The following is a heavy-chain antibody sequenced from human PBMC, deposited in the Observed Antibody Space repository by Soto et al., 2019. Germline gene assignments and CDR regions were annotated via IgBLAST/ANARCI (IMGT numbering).Heavy chain of an antibody. D-gene: IGHD1-26*01. CDR3: ARDRGPWDLPGAFDY. J-gene: IGHJ4*02. V-gene: IGHV4-31*03. CDR1: GGSISSGGYY. CDR2: IYYSGST. Sequence: QVQLQESGPGLVKPSQTLSLTCTVSGGSISSGGYYWSWIRQHPGKGREWIGYIYYSGSTYYNPSLKSRASRAVDTSKNQFSLKLSSVTAADTAVYYCARDRGPWDLPGAFDYRGQGTLVAVSS.